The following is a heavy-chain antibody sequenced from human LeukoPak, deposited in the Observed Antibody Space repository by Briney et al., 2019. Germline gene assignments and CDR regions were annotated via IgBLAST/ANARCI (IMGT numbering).Heavy chain of an antibody. CDR3: ARDPSLHSGGYYSDY. CDR1: GYTFTSYG. J-gene: IGHJ4*02. CDR2: ISAYNGNT. Sequence: ASVKVSCKASGYTFTSYGISWVRQAPGQGLEWMGWISAYNGNTNYAQKLQGRVTMTTDTSTSTAYMELRSLRSDDTAVYYCARDPSLHSGGYYSDYWGRGTLVTVSS. D-gene: IGHD1-26*01. V-gene: IGHV1-18*01.